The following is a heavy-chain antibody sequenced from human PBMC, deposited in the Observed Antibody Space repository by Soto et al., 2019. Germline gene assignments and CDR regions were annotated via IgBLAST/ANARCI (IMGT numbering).Heavy chain of an antibody. CDR3: AKDRRYYDSSGYYFSYFDY. Sequence: GSLRLSCAASGFTFSSYAMSWVRQAPGKGLEWVSAISGSGGSTYYADSVKGRFTISRDNSKNTLYLQMNSLRAEDTAVYYCAKDRRYYDSSGYYFSYFDYWGQGTLVTVSS. J-gene: IGHJ4*02. CDR2: ISGSGGST. V-gene: IGHV3-23*01. D-gene: IGHD3-22*01. CDR1: GFTFSSYA.